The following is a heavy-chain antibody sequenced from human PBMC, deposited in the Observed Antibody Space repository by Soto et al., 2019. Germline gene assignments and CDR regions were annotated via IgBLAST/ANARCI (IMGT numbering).Heavy chain of an antibody. CDR1: GFTFSDYY. Sequence: GGSLRLSCVASGFTFSDYYMSWIRQTPGKGLEWTSYISNNGRTMYYRDSVKGRFTISRDNTKKVLYLQINGLRAEDTAVYYRARLPKHSCSGAFCSPYWGQGVLVTVSS. D-gene: IGHD2-15*01. V-gene: IGHV3-11*01. CDR3: ARLPKHSCSGAFCSPY. J-gene: IGHJ4*02. CDR2: ISNNGRTM.